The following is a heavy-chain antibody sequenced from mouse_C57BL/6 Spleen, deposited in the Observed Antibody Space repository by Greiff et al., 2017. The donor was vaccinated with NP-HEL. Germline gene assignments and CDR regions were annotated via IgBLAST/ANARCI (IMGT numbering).Heavy chain of an antibody. Sequence: QVQLQQPGAELVRPGSSVKLSCKASGYTFTSYWMHWVKQRPIQGLEWIGNIDPSDSETHYNQKFKDKATLTADKSSSTPYMQLINLTSEDSAVYYCARGYDYDFAYWGQGALVTVSA. D-gene: IGHD2-4*01. CDR3: ARGYDYDFAY. CDR2: IDPSDSET. CDR1: GYTFTSYW. J-gene: IGHJ3*01. V-gene: IGHV1-52*01.